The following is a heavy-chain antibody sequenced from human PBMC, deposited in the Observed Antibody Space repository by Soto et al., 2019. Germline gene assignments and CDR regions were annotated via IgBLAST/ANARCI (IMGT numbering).Heavy chain of an antibody. CDR3: ARDYPHTKDTVAVVAAQEFDF. J-gene: IGHJ4*02. Sequence: QVQLVQSGAEVKKPGASVKVSCKASGYTFISYGITWVRQAPGQGLEWMGYISAYNGNTNYAQKLQGRLTMTTDTSTSTAYMELRSLRSDDTAVYYCARDYPHTKDTVAVVAAQEFDFWGQGTLVTVSS. CDR2: ISAYNGNT. D-gene: IGHD2-15*01. CDR1: GYTFISYG. V-gene: IGHV1-18*01.